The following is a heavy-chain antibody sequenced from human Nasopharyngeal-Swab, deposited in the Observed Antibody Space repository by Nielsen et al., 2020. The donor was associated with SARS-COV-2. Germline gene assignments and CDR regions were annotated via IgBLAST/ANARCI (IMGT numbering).Heavy chain of an antibody. CDR2: ITSTSSNM. J-gene: IGHJ4*02. D-gene: IGHD4-23*01. CDR1: GFTFSSYS. Sequence: GESLKISCAASGFTFSSYSMNWVRQAPGKGLEWVSSITSTSSNMYYADSLKGRFTISRDNAKSSLYLQVNSLRAEDTAVYYCSNGRWSTRLFDSWGQGTLVTVSS. V-gene: IGHV3-21*01. CDR3: SNGRWSTRLFDS.